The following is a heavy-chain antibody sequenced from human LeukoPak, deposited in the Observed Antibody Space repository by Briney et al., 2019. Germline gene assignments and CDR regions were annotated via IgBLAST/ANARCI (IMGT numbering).Heavy chain of an antibody. J-gene: IGHJ6*03. Sequence: ASVKVSCKASGYTFTSYDINWVRQATGQGLEWMGWMNPNSGNTGYAQKFQGRVTITRNTSISTAYTELSSLRSEDTAVYYCARGEGGYSYGLYYYYYRDVWGKGTTVTVSS. CDR2: MNPNSGNT. CDR3: ARGEGGYSYGLYYYYYRDV. V-gene: IGHV1-8*03. D-gene: IGHD5-18*01. CDR1: GYTFTSYD.